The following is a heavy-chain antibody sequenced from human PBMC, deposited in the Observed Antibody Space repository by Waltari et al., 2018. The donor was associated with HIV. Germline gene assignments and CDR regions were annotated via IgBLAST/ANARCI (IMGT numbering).Heavy chain of an antibody. D-gene: IGHD3-3*01. CDR3: ARLGTRFFESPRYYGMDV. CDR2: LYYRGTT. CDR1: GGSISSSSY. J-gene: IGHJ6*02. V-gene: IGHV4-39*01. Sequence: QLQLQESGPGLMKPSETLSLNCTVSGGSISSSSYWGWIRQSPGQGLEWIGSLYYRGTTFNNPSLKSRVTIFLETSKNQFSLQLSAVTAADTAIYYCARLGTRFFESPRYYGMDVWGRGTSVTVSS.